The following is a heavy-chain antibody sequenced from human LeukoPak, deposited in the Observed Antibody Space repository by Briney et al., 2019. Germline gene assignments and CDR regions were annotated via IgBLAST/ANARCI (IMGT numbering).Heavy chain of an antibody. CDR3: ATTRSIRPYDAFDI. CDR2: ISDAGSNK. Sequence: PGGSLRLSCGPSGFNFSNYAMNWVRQAPGKGLEWVALISDAGSNKYYADSVRGRFTISRDNSENTLYLQMNSLRAEDTAVYYCATTRSIRPYDAFDIWGQGTMVTVSS. D-gene: IGHD5-12*01. J-gene: IGHJ3*02. CDR1: GFNFSNYA. V-gene: IGHV3-30-3*01.